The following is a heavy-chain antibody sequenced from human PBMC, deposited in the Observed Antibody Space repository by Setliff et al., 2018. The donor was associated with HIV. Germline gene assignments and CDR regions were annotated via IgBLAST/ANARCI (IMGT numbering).Heavy chain of an antibody. CDR3: AHCDYSSRRCLY. D-gene: IGHD6-13*01. V-gene: IGHV4-4*02. J-gene: IGHJ4*02. CDR1: GGSISSSNW. Sequence: SETLSLTCVVSGGSISSSNWWSWVRQPPGKGLEWIGEIYHSGDINYNPSLKSRVTISLDRSKNQVVLTMTNMDPVDTATYYCAHCDYSSRRCLYWGQGTLVTVSS. CDR2: IYHSGDI.